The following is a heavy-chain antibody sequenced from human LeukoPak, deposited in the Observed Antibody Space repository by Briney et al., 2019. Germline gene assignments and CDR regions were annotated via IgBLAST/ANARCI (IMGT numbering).Heavy chain of an antibody. Sequence: SVKVSCKASGGTFSSYAISWVRQAPGQGLEWMGGIIPIFGTANYAQKFQGRVTITTDESTSTAYMELSSLRSEDTAVYYCARSAVVVPAAWAWGQGTLVTVSS. CDR3: ARSAVVVPAAWA. CDR2: IIPIFGTA. J-gene: IGHJ4*02. V-gene: IGHV1-69*05. CDR1: GGTFSSYA. D-gene: IGHD2-2*01.